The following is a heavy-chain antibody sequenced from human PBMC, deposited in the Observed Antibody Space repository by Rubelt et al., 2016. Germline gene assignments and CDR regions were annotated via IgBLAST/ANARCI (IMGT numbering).Heavy chain of an antibody. D-gene: IGHD3-3*01. CDR3: ARGGDFWSGYRNWYFDL. CDR2: INHSGST. J-gene: IGHJ2*01. Sequence: GGSFSGYYWSWIRQPPGKGLEWIGEINHSGSTNYNPSLKSRVTISVDTSKNQFSLKLSSVTAADTAGYYCARGGDFWSGYRNWYFDLWGRGTLVTVSS. V-gene: IGHV4-34*01. CDR1: GGSFSGYY.